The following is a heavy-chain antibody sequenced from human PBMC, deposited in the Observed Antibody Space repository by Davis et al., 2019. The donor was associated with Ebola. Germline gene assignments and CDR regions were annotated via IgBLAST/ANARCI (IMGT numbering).Heavy chain of an antibody. J-gene: IGHJ4*02. V-gene: IGHV4-34*01. CDR2: INHSGST. D-gene: IGHD4-11*01. CDR1: GGSISSGGYY. Sequence: GSLRLSCAVSGGSISSGGYYWSWIRQPPGKGLEWIGEINHSGSTNYNPSLKSRVTISVDTSKNQFSLKLSSVTAADTAVYYCARGPTVNGLDYWGQGTLVTVSS. CDR3: ARGPTVNGLDY.